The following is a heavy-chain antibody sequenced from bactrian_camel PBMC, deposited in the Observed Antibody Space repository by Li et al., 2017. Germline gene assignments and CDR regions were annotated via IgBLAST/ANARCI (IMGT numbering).Heavy chain of an antibody. Sequence: VPLVESGGGLVQPGGSLRLSCAASGFTFSDYAVTWVRQAPGKGLEWVSAINKGGGSTYYADSVKGRFTISRDNAKNTLYLQMNSLKTEDTAVYYCTIRGVYSAYGSRDFSYWGQGTQVTVS. CDR2: INKGGGST. V-gene: IGHV3S31*01. D-gene: IGHD4*01. CDR1: GFTFSDYA. CDR3: TIRGVYSAYGSRDFSY. J-gene: IGHJ6*01.